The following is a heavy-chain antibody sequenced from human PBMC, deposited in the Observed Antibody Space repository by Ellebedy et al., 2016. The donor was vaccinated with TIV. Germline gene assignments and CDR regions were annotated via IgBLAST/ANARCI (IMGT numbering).Heavy chain of an antibody. J-gene: IGHJ4*02. CDR2: ISYVLTSK. D-gene: IGHD3-22*01. Sequence: PGGSLRLSCAASGFTFSSYAMHWVRQAPGKGLEWVALISYVLTSKYYADSVKGRFTISRDNSKNTLYLQMNSLRAEDTAVYYCAREVRYYDRSGYPDYWGQGTLVTVSS. CDR3: AREVRYYDRSGYPDY. CDR1: GFTFSSYA. V-gene: IGHV3-30-3*01.